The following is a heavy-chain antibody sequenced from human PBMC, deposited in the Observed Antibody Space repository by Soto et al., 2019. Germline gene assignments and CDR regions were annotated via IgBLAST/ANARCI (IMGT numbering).Heavy chain of an antibody. V-gene: IGHV4-31*03. CDR1: GGSISSGGYY. CDR3: ARRGLPYFDY. CDR2: IYYSGST. Sequence: SETLSLTCTVSGGSISSGGYYWSWIRQHPGKGLEWIGYIYYSGSTYYNPSLKSRVTISVDTSKNQFSLKLSSVTAADTAVYYCARRGLPYFDYWGQGTLVTVSS. D-gene: IGHD3-16*01. J-gene: IGHJ4*02.